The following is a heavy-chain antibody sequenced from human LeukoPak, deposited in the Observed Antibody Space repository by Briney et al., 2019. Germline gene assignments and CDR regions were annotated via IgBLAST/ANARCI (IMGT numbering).Heavy chain of an antibody. CDR1: GGSISSSSYY. D-gene: IGHD6-13*01. CDR3: ARGYSSSWILDY. Sequence: PSETLSLTCTVSGGSISSSSYYWGWIRQPPGKGLEWIGSIYHRGSTFYNPSLRNRVTISVDTSKNQFSLRLSSVTAADTAVYYCARGYSSSWILDYWGQGTLVTVSS. CDR2: IYHRGST. J-gene: IGHJ4*02. V-gene: IGHV4-39*07.